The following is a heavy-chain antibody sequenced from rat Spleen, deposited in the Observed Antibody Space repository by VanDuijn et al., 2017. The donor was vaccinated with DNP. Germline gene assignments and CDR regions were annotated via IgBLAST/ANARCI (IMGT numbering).Heavy chain of an antibody. V-gene: IGHV5-22*01. D-gene: IGHD5-1*01. Sequence: EVQLVESGGGLVQPGRSLKLSCAASGFTFSDYYMAWVRQAPKKGLEWVASISYEGSSTYYGDSVKGRFTISRDNAKSTLYLQMNSLRSEDTATYYCARPGSGFAYWGQGTLVTVSS. CDR3: ARPGSGFAY. CDR2: ISYEGSST. J-gene: IGHJ3*01. CDR1: GFTFSDYY.